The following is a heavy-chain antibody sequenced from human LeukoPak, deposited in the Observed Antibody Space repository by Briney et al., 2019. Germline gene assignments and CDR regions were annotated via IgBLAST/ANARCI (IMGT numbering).Heavy chain of an antibody. J-gene: IGHJ5*02. CDR2: IKQDGSEK. D-gene: IGHD5-18*01. Sequence: GGSLRLSCAASGFTFSSYWMSWVRQAPGKGLEWVANIKQDGSEKYYVDSVKGRFTISRDNSNNTLFLQMDSLRADDTAVYYCALDRGYSSGTRAWGQGTLVTVSS. CDR3: ALDRGYSSGTRA. CDR1: GFTFSSYW. V-gene: IGHV3-7*03.